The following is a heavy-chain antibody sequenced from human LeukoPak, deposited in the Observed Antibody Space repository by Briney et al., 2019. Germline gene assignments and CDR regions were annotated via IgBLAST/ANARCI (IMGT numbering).Heavy chain of an antibody. CDR1: GLTFSSYG. V-gene: IGHV3-30*02. D-gene: IGHD3-3*01. CDR3: AKDWSAYYSSPNWFDP. CDR2: IRYDGSNK. J-gene: IGHJ5*02. Sequence: PGGSLRLSCAASGLTFSSYGMHWVRQAPGKGLECVAPIRYDGSNKYYADSVKGRFTISRDNSKNTLYLQMNSLRAEDTAVYYCAKDWSAYYSSPNWFDPWGQGTLVTVSS.